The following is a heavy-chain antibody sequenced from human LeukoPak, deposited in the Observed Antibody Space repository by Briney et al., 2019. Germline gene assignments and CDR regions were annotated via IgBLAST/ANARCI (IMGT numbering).Heavy chain of an antibody. V-gene: IGHV3-21*01. J-gene: IGHJ3*02. D-gene: IGHD3-10*01. CDR1: GFTFSSYG. CDR3: ARGRSITLLRGVAMSDGFDI. Sequence: GGSLRLSCAASGFTFSSYGMHWVRQAPGKGLEWVSFTDTSGNYIYYGDSVKGRFTISRDNAKNLVFLQMNGLRAEDTAVYYCARGRSITLLRGVAMSDGFDIWGQGAMVAVSS. CDR2: TDTSGNYI.